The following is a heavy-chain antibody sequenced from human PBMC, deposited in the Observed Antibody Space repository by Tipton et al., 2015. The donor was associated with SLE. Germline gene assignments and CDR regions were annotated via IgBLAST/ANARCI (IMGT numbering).Heavy chain of an antibody. J-gene: IGHJ4*02. CDR1: GGSISSSSYY. CDR2: IYYSGST. Sequence: TLSLTCTVSGGSISSSSYYWGWIRQPPGKGLEWIGSIYYSGSTYYNPSLKSRVTISVDTSKNQFSLKLSSVTAAVTAVYYCARGESLFDYWGQGTLVTVPS. CDR3: ARGESLFDY. V-gene: IGHV4-39*07.